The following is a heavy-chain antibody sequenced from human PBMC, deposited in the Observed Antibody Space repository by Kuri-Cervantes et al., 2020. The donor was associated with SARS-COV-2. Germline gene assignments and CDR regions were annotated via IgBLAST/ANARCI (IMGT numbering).Heavy chain of an antibody. V-gene: IGHV4-39*02. D-gene: IGHD3-22*01. CDR1: GGSISSSSYY. Sequence: GSLRLSCTVSGGSISSSSYYWGWIRQPPGKGLEWIGCIYYSGSTYYNPSLKSRVTISVDTSKNQFSLKLSSVTAADTAVYYCARDRSRAYYYDSSGFGAWGQGTLVTVSS. CDR3: ARDRSRAYYYDSSGFGA. CDR2: IYYSGST. J-gene: IGHJ5*02.